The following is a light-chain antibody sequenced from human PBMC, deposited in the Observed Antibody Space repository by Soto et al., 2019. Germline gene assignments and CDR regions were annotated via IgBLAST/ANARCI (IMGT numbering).Light chain of an antibody. Sequence: EIVLTQSPGSLSLSPGERATLSCRASQSVDSSFFAWYQTKPGQAPRLLIYGASKRATGIPNRFSGSGAGTDFTPTISRLQHEDFAVYYCQQYVSSVTFGQGTKVEIK. CDR3: QQYVSSVT. V-gene: IGKV3-20*01. CDR1: QSVDSSF. CDR2: GAS. J-gene: IGKJ1*01.